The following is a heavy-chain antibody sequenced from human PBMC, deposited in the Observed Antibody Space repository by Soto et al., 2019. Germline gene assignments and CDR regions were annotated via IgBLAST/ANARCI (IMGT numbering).Heavy chain of an antibody. V-gene: IGHV1-18*01. Sequence: ASVKVSCKASGYTFTSYGISWVRQAPGQGLEWMGWISAYNGNTNYAQKLQGRVTMTTDTSTSTAYMELRSLRSDDTAVYYCARVGKSLYGSGRDYYMDVWGKGTTVTVS. D-gene: IGHD3-10*01. CDR3: ARVGKSLYGSGRDYYMDV. CDR2: ISAYNGNT. CDR1: GYTFTSYG. J-gene: IGHJ6*03.